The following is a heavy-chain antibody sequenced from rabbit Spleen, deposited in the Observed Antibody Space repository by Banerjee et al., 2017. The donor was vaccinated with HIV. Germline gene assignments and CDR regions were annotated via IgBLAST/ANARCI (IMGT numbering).Heavy chain of an antibody. CDR1: GFSFSSSYD. D-gene: IGHD6-1*01. V-gene: IGHV1S43*01. Sequence: QQQLVESGGGLVKPGASLTLICTASGFSFSSSYDMCWVRQAPGKGLEWIGYIDPVFGYTYYANWVNGRFSISRENTQNTVYLQLNSLTAADTATYFCVRGYTDYATSRLDLWARAPSSPS. CDR2: IDPVFGYT. CDR3: VRGYTDYATSRLDL. J-gene: IGHJ3*01.